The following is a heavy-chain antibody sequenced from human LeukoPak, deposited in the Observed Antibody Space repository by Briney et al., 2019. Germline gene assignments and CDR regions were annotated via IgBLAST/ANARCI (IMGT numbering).Heavy chain of an antibody. CDR1: GYTFANYG. J-gene: IGHJ3*01. V-gene: IGHV1-18*01. CDR3: ARDLIVVVGDVFDL. Sequence: ASVKVSCKAFGYTFANYGITWLRQAPGQGLEWMGWVSPSSGHTNYTQNLQDRDTMTTDTPTNTAYMELRSLRSDDTAVYYCARDLIVVVGDVFDLWGQGTMVTVSS. D-gene: IGHD3-22*01. CDR2: VSPSSGHT.